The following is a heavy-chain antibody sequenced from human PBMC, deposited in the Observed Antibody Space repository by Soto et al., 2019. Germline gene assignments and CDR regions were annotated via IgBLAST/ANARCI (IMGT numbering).Heavy chain of an antibody. Sequence: QVQLVESGGGLFQLGGPRGLSCAPPGLPFITFACNWFPRLPAKGREGGAVLGYEGRNNNYADSVRGRFTISRDNSKNTLYLQMNSLRAEDTAVYYCARERGNVLIFFPYYYYGMDVWGQGTTVTVSS. CDR3: ARERGNVLIFFPYYYYGMDV. CDR2: LGYEGRNN. J-gene: IGHJ6*02. D-gene: IGHD2-8*01. CDR1: GLPFITFA. V-gene: IGHV3-33*01.